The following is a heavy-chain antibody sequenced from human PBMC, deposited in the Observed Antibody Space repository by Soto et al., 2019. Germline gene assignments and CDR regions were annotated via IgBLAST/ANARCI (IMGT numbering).Heavy chain of an antibody. CDR3: ARVSFLGYSSSTSCEYYFDY. CDR2: IYYSGST. J-gene: IGHJ4*02. D-gene: IGHD2-2*01. Sequence: QVQLQESGPGLVKPSQTLSLTCTVSGGSISSGGYYWSWIRQHPGKGLEWIGYIYYSGSTYYNPSLQSRVTISVDTSKNQFSLKLSSVTAADTAVYYCARVSFLGYSSSTSCEYYFDYWGQGTLVTVSS. V-gene: IGHV4-31*03. CDR1: GGSISSGGYY.